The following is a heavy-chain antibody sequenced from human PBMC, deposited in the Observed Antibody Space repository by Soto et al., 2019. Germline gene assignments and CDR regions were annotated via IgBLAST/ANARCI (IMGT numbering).Heavy chain of an antibody. CDR1: GGTFSIYA. CDR2: IIPIFGTA. Sequence: SVKVSCKASGGTFSIYAISGVLQSPVQWLDWMGGIIPIFGTANYAQKFQGRVTITADESTSTAYMELSSLRSEDTAVYYCARDHSATYYYDSSGRVDAFDIWGQGTMVTVSS. CDR3: ARDHSATYYYDSSGRVDAFDI. J-gene: IGHJ3*02. V-gene: IGHV1-69*13. D-gene: IGHD3-22*01.